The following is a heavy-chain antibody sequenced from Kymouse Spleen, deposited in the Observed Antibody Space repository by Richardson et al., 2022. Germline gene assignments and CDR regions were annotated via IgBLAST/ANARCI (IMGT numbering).Heavy chain of an antibody. J-gene: IGHJ6*02. Sequence: QVQLVESGGGVVQPGRSLRLSCAASGFTFSSYGMHWVRQAPGKGLEWVAVIWYDGSNKYYADSVKGRFTISRDNSKNTLYLQMNSLRAEDTAVYYCARREPDYYGSGSYYNENYGMDVWGQGTTVTVSS. V-gene: IGHV3-33*01. CDR3: ARREPDYYGSGSYYNENYGMDV. D-gene: IGHD3-10*01. CDR1: GFTFSSYG. CDR2: IWYDGSNK.